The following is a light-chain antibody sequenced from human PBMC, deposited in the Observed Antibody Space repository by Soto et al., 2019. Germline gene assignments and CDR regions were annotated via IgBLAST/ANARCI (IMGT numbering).Light chain of an antibody. CDR1: QGISSY. J-gene: IGKJ1*01. CDR2: AAS. V-gene: IGKV1-9*01. CDR3: QQLNSYPLS. Sequence: DIQLTQSPSFLSASVGYRFTITCRASQGISSYLAWYQQKPGKAPKLLIYAASTLQSGVPSRFSGSGSGTEFTLTISSLQPEDFATYYCQQLNSYPLSFGQGTKGDIK.